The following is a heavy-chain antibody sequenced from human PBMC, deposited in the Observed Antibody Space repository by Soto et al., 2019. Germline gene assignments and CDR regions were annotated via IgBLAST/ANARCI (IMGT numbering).Heavy chain of an antibody. Sequence: GGSLRLSCAASGFSFRSDSMNWVRQAPAKGLERISYIRSSSTTIDYGDSVYGILTIPRDNAMNAVYLQMNSARDDDTAVYYCARHMMGTGGEAFDIWGQGTMATVSS. CDR3: ARHMMGTGGEAFDI. V-gene: IGHV3-48*02. J-gene: IGHJ3*02. CDR2: IRSSSTTI. D-gene: IGHD1-1*01. CDR1: GFSFRSDS.